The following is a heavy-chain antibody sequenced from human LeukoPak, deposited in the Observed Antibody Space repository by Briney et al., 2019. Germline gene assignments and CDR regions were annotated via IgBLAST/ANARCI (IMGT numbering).Heavy chain of an antibody. CDR3: AKDSGAPRYDSSGYCFDY. V-gene: IGHV3-33*06. J-gene: IGHJ4*02. D-gene: IGHD3-22*01. CDR1: GFTFSSYG. Sequence: PGGSLRLSCAASGFTFSSYGMHWVRQAPGKGLEWVAVIWYDGSNKYYADSVKGRFTIPRDNSKNTLYLQMNSLRAEDTAVYYCAKDSGAPRYDSSGYCFDYWGQGTLVTVSS. CDR2: IWYDGSNK.